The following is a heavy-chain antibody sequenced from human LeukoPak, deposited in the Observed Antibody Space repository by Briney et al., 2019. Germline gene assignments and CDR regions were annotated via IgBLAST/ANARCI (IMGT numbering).Heavy chain of an antibody. Sequence: GASVKVSCKASGYTFTSHYMHWVRQAPGQGLEWMGIINPSGGSTSYAQKFQGRVTMTRDTSTSTVYMELSSLRSEDTAVYYCARGGYSSSWYGHWPDAFDIWGQGTMVTVSS. J-gene: IGHJ3*02. CDR1: GYTFTSHY. CDR3: ARGGYSSSWYGHWPDAFDI. CDR2: INPSGGST. D-gene: IGHD6-13*01. V-gene: IGHV1-46*01.